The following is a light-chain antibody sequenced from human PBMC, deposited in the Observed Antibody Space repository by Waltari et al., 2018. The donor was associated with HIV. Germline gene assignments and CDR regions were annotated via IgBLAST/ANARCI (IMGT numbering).Light chain of an antibody. Sequence: QSVLTQPHSVSATPRQKVTISCPGTSSNIGKNYVSWFQQLPGTAPKLLIYENNKRPSGIPDRFSGSKSGTSATLGITGLQTGDEADYYCGTWDTSLSAVVFGGGTKLAVL. V-gene: IGLV1-51*02. J-gene: IGLJ2*01. CDR1: SSNIGKNY. CDR2: ENN. CDR3: GTWDTSLSAVV.